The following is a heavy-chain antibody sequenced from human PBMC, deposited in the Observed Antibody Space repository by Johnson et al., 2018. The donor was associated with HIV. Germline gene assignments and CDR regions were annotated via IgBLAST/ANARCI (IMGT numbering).Heavy chain of an antibody. D-gene: IGHD5-18*01. J-gene: IGHJ3*02. CDR1: GFTFSSYA. V-gene: IGHV3-30*04. Sequence: QVQLVESGGVVVQPGGSLRLSCAASGFTFSSYAMHWVRQAPGKGLEWVAVIWYDGSNKYYADSVKGRFTISRDDSKNTRYLQMNSLRAEDTAVYYCARDRGRYGYAAFDIWGQGTMVTVSS. CDR2: IWYDGSNK. CDR3: ARDRGRYGYAAFDI.